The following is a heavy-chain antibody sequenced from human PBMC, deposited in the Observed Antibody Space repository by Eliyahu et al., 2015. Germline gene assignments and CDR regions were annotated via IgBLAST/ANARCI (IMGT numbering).Heavy chain of an antibody. CDR2: ISGSGGST. V-gene: IGHV3-23*01. CDR1: GXXXSSYA. J-gene: IGHJ4*02. Sequence: EVQLLXSGGGLVQPGXSLRLXCAXXGXXXSSYAMSWVRQAPGKGLEWVSAISGSGGSTYYADSVKGRFTISRDNSKNTLYLQMNSLRAEDTAVYYCAICSGWVRTPFDYWGQGTLVTVSS. CDR3: AICSGWVRTPFDY. D-gene: IGHD6-19*01.